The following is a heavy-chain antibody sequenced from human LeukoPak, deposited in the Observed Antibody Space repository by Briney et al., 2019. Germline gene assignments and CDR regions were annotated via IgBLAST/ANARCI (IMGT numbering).Heavy chain of an antibody. Sequence: PGGSLRLSCAASGFIFSNFAIHWVRRAPGKGLEWVAIISYDGGNKYYADSVKGRFTISRDNSESTLYLQMNSLRAEDTAVYYCARDRGYFDSSNYYHPGYFDYWGQGALVTVS. V-gene: IGHV3-30-3*01. CDR2: ISYDGGNK. CDR3: ARDRGYFDSSNYYHPGYFDY. CDR1: GFIFSNFA. D-gene: IGHD3-22*01. J-gene: IGHJ4*02.